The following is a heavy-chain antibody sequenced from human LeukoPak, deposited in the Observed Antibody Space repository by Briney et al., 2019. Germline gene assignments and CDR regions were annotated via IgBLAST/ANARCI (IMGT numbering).Heavy chain of an antibody. V-gene: IGHV1-18*01. CDR3: ARGPLYGDYYCDF. CDR2: ISPKNGDT. J-gene: IGHJ4*02. CDR1: NYTFSDYT. D-gene: IGHD4-17*01. Sequence: ASVKVSCKASNYTFSDYTINWVRQAPGQGLEWMGWISPKNGDTNPAQRFQGRVTMTTETSTNTAYMALRNLTSDDTAVYFCARGPLYGDYYCDFWGQGTLVTVSS.